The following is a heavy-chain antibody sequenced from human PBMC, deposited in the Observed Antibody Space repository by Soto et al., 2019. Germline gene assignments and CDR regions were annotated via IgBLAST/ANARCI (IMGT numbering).Heavy chain of an antibody. CDR1: GGSISSYY. CDR2: IYYTGRT. J-gene: IGHJ6*03. Sequence: QVQLQESGPRLVKPSETLSLTCTVSGGSISSYYWTWIRQPPGKGLEWIGYIYYTGRTNYNPSRKSRVTISVDTSKNQFSLKLTSVTAADTAVYYCTNGLSLLRGQYYYYYMDVWGRGTTVTVSS. V-gene: IGHV4-59*01. D-gene: IGHD3-10*01. CDR3: TNGLSLLRGQYYYYYMDV.